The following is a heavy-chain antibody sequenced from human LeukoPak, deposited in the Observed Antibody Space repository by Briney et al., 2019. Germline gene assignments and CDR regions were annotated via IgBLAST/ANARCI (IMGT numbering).Heavy chain of an antibody. J-gene: IGHJ3*02. Sequence: SVKVSCKASGGTFSSYAISWVRQAPGQGLEWMGRIIPILGIANYAQKFQGRVTITADKSTSTAYMELSSLRSEDTAVYYCARDWTLPVVEATKGYDAFDIWGQGTMVTVSS. D-gene: IGHD1-26*01. CDR2: IIPILGIA. V-gene: IGHV1-69*04. CDR3: ARDWTLPVVEATKGYDAFDI. CDR1: GGTFSSYA.